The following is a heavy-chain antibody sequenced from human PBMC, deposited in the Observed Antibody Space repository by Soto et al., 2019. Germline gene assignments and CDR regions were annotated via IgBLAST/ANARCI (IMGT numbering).Heavy chain of an antibody. V-gene: IGHV3-64D*06. Sequence: GGSLRLSCSVSGFTFSTFSMHWVRQAPGKGLEYVSGISSNGDSTYYADSVKGRFTISRDNSKNTLYLQMSSLRAVDTAVYYCVHPRSTVQIPPTWGQGTLVTVSS. D-gene: IGHD4-17*01. CDR3: VHPRSTVQIPPT. CDR2: ISSNGDST. J-gene: IGHJ5*02. CDR1: GFTFSTFS.